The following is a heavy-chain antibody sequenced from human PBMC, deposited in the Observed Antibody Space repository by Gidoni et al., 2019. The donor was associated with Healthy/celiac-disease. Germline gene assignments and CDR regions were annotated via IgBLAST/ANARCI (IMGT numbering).Heavy chain of an antibody. V-gene: IGHV1-24*01. CDR3: ATGGSRPTKAVATQGAFDI. CDR1: GYTLPELS. D-gene: IGHD6-19*01. J-gene: IGHJ3*02. CDR2: FDPEDGET. Sequence: QVQLVQSGAEVKKPGASVKVSCKVSGYTLPELSMHWVRQAPGKGLEWMGGFDPEDGETIYAQKFQGRVTMTEDTSTDTAYMELSSLRSEDTAVYYCATGGSRPTKAVATQGAFDIWGQGTMVTVSS.